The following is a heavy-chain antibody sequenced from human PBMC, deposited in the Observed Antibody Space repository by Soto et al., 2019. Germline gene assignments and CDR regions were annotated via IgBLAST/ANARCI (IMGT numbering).Heavy chain of an antibody. Sequence: PSETLSLTCAVYGGSFSGYYWSWIRQPPGKGLEWIGEINHSGSTNYNPSLKSRVTISVDTSKNQFSLKLSSVTAADTAVYYCGSGRGFNGRWFDPWGQGTLVPVPS. CDR3: GSGRGFNGRWFDP. V-gene: IGHV4-34*01. J-gene: IGHJ5*02. CDR2: INHSGST. CDR1: GGSFSGYY.